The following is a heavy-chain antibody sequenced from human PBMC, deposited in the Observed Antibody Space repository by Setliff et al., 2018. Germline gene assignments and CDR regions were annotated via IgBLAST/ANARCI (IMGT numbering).Heavy chain of an antibody. CDR1: GFSFSDYY. J-gene: IGHJ4*02. Sequence: GESLKISCAASGFSFSDYYMMWIRQAPGKGLEWVSYISNDAYTIHYADSMKGRLTISRDNSKNSVFLQMNSLRVEDTAVYYCARVHYETSTYSPTLFDHWGQGALVTVSS. CDR3: ARVHYETSTYSPTLFDH. V-gene: IGHV3-11*01. D-gene: IGHD3-22*01. CDR2: ISNDAYTI.